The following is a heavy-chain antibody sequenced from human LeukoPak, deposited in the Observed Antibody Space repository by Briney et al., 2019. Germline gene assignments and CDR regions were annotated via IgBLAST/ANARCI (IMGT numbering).Heavy chain of an antibody. D-gene: IGHD5-18*01. V-gene: IGHV1-69*04. Sequence: SVKVSCTASGGTFSRYAIRWVRQAPGQGLEWMGRIIPILGIASYAQKFQGRVTITADKSTSTAYMELSSLRSEDTAVYYCARVDTAMVKDYSGQGTLVTVSS. CDR1: GGTFSRYA. J-gene: IGHJ4*02. CDR2: IIPILGIA. CDR3: ARVDTAMVKDY.